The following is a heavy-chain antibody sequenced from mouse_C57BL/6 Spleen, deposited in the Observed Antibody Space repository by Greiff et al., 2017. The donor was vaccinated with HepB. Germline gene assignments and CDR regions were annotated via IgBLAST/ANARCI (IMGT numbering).Heavy chain of an antibody. D-gene: IGHD2-1*01. Sequence: QVQLQQPGAELVKPGASVKMSCKASGYTFTSYWITWVKQRPGQGLEWIGDIYPGSGSTNYNEKFKSKATLTVDTSSSTAYMQLSSLTSEDSAVYSCAREEDGNPAWFAYWGQGTLVTVSA. CDR1: GYTFTSYW. J-gene: IGHJ3*01. CDR2: IYPGSGST. CDR3: AREEDGNPAWFAY. V-gene: IGHV1-55*01.